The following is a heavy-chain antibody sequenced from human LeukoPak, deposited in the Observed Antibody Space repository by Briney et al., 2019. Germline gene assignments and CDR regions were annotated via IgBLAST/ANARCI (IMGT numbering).Heavy chain of an antibody. J-gene: IGHJ5*02. CDR3: ARDRGGITIFGVVNNWFDP. CDR2: ISSSSSYI. CDR1: GFTFSSYS. D-gene: IGHD3-3*01. Sequence: GGSLRLSCAASGFTFSSYSMNWVRQAPGKGLEWVSSISSSSSYIYYADSVKGRFTISRDNAKNSLYLQMNSLRAEDTAVYYCARDRGGITIFGVVNNWFDPWGQGTLVTVSS. V-gene: IGHV3-21*01.